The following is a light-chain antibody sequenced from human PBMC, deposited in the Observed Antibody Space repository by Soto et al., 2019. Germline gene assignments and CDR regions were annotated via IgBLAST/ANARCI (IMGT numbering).Light chain of an antibody. CDR3: QQRSNWPT. CDR2: DAS. CDR1: QSVSSY. J-gene: IGKJ2*01. Sequence: EIVLTQSPATLSLSPGDRATLSCRASQSVSSYLAWYQQKPGQAPRLLIYDASNRATGIPARFSGSGSGTDFTLTISSLEPEDFAVYYCQQRSNWPTFGQGTKLAIK. V-gene: IGKV3-11*01.